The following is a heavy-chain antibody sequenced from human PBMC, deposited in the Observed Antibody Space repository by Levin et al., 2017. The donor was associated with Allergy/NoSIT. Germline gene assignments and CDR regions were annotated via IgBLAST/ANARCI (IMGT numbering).Heavy chain of an antibody. CDR1: GFTFSDYD. CDR3: ARGRYCSGGTCYAGAFDI. J-gene: IGHJ3*02. V-gene: IGHV3-13*04. D-gene: IGHD2-15*01. CDR2: IYTAGDT. Sequence: WGSLRLSCAGSGFTFSDYDMHWVRQAPGKGLEWVSAIYTAGDTYYSGSVKGRFTVSRDNAKNSLYLQMHDLRAGDTALYYCARGRYCSGGTCYAGAFDIWGQGTMVTVAS.